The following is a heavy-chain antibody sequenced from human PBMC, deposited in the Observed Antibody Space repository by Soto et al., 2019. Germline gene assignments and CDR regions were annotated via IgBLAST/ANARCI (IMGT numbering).Heavy chain of an antibody. CDR2: ISYDGSNK. J-gene: IGHJ4*02. CDR1: GFTFSSYA. Sequence: PGGSLRLSCAASGFTFSSYAMHWVRQAPGKGLEWVAVISYDGSNKYYADSVKGRFTISRDNSKNTLYLQMNSLRAEDTAVYYCARDPRYYYDSSGYNPSFDYWGQGTLVTVSS. D-gene: IGHD3-22*01. V-gene: IGHV3-30-3*01. CDR3: ARDPRYYYDSSGYNPSFDY.